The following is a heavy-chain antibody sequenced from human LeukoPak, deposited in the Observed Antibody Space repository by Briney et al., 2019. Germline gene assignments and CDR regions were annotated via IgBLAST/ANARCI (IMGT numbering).Heavy chain of an antibody. CDR3: ARVDARIAAAGLDY. D-gene: IGHD6-13*01. Sequence: PGGSLRLSCAASGFTFSDYYMSWIRQAPGKGLEWVSYISSSGSTIYYADSVKGRFTISRDNAKNSLYLQMNSLRDEDTAVYYCARVDARIAAAGLDYWGQGTLVTVSS. CDR1: GFTFSDYY. V-gene: IGHV3-11*04. CDR2: ISSSGSTI. J-gene: IGHJ4*02.